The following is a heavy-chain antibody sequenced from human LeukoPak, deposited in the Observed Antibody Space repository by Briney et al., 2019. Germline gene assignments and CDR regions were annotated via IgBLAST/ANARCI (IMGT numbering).Heavy chain of an antibody. CDR1: GYTLTELS. CDR3: TTREIVVSPAQTAIVPGVRWRSDF. Sequence: ASVKVSCKVSGYTLTELSMHWVRQAPGKGLEWMGGFDPEDGETIYAQKFQGRVTKTEDTSTDTAYMELNSLRSEDTAVYYCTTREIVVSPAQTAIVPGVRWRSDFWGHGTLVTVSS. V-gene: IGHV1-24*01. CDR2: FDPEDGET. D-gene: IGHD3-10*02. J-gene: IGHJ5*01.